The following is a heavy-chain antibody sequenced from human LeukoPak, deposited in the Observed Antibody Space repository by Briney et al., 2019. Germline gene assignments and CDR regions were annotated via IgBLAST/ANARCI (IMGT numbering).Heavy chain of an antibody. J-gene: IGHJ4*02. V-gene: IGHV4-31*03. CDR3: VRLDTALDY. CDR1: GGSLSSGDYY. D-gene: IGHD5-18*01. CDR2: IYYTGST. Sequence: SETLSLTCTVSGGSLSSGDYYWNWIRQYPGKGLEWIRYIYYTGSTSYSPSLKSRVSISRDTSKNQFSLNLHSVTAADTAVYYCVRLDTALDYWGQGTLVTVSS.